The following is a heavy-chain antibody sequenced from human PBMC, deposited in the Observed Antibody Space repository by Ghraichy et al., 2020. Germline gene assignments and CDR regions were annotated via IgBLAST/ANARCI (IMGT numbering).Heavy chain of an antibody. V-gene: IGHV3-48*02. CDR3: ARASRVVRFYYYDGMDV. D-gene: IGHD4-23*01. CDR1: GFTFGDYN. CDR2: ISTSSRTI. Sequence: SCVGSGFTFGDYNLNWVRQSPGKGLEWISYISTSSRTIFYAESVQGRFTISRDNAQNSLFLQMRSLRDEDTAVYYCARASRVVRFYYYDGMDVWGQGTTVTVSS. J-gene: IGHJ6*02.